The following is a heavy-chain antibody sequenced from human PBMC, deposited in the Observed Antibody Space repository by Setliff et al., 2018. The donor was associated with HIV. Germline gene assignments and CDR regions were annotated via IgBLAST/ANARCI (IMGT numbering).Heavy chain of an antibody. CDR2: LRGDGII. Sequence: PGGSLRLSCVVSGFTVSTKYMSWVRQAPGRGLEWLSSLRGDGIISYADSVKGRFTISRDNSKNTLYLQMNSLRTEDTAVYYCAKDHGPHLRYFEWLLWGLSRFDYWGQGTLVTVSS. D-gene: IGHD3-9*01. V-gene: IGHV3-66*02. CDR3: AKDHGPHLRYFEWLLWGLSRFDY. J-gene: IGHJ4*02. CDR1: GFTVSTKY.